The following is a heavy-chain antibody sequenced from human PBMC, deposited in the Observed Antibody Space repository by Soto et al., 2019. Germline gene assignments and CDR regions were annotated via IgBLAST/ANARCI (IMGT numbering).Heavy chain of an antibody. Sequence: GPSVKVSCKVSGYTITELSMHWVRQAPGKGLEWMGGFDPEDGETIYAQKFQGRVTMTEDTSTDTAYMELSSLRSEDTVVDYCAGRLRGRGSGYMDYYYGMDVWGQGTTVTVSS. CDR2: FDPEDGET. J-gene: IGHJ6*02. CDR1: GYTITELS. CDR3: AGRLRGRGSGYMDYYYGMDV. V-gene: IGHV1-24*01. D-gene: IGHD3-3*01.